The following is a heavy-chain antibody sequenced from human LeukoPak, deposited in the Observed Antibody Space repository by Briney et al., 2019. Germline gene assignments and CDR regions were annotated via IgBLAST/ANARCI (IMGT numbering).Heavy chain of an antibody. CDR2: IIPILGIA. V-gene: IGHV1-69*04. Sequence: PVKVSCKASGGTFSSYAISWVRQAPGQGLEWMGRIIPILGIANYAQKFQGRVTMTRDTSTSTVYMELSSLRSEDTAVYYCARDLLQGKEGYFDYWGQGTLVTVSS. J-gene: IGHJ4*02. CDR3: ARDLLQGKEGYFDY. D-gene: IGHD3-10*01. CDR1: GGTFSSYA.